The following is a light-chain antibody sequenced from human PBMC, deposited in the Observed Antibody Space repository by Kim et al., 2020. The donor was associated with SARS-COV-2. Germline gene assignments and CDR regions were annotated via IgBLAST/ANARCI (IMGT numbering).Light chain of an antibody. CDR2: DVT. CDR3: SSYTSSKTWV. CDR1: SSDIGGYNY. Sequence: GQSVAIPCTGTSSDIGGYNYVSWYQQHPGKAPKLLIYDVTKWPSGVSNRFSGSKSGNTASLTISGLQAEDEADYYCSSYTSSKTWVFGGGTQLTVL. J-gene: IGLJ3*02. V-gene: IGLV2-14*03.